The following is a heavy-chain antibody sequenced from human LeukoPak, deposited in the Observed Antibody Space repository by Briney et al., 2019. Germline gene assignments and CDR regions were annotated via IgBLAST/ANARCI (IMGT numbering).Heavy chain of an antibody. D-gene: IGHD6-13*01. V-gene: IGHV4-59*12. CDR2: IYYSGST. Sequence: SETLSLTCTVSGGSISSYYWSWIRQPPGKGLEWIGYIYYSGSTNYNPSLKSRVTISVDTSKSQFSLKLSSVTAADTAVYYCASLREQQLPPEYYFDYWGQGTLVTVSS. CDR3: ASLREQQLPPEYYFDY. J-gene: IGHJ4*02. CDR1: GGSISSYY.